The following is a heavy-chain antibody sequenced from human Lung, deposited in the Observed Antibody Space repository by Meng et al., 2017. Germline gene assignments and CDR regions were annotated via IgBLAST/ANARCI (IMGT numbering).Heavy chain of an antibody. CDR2: INRDGTKP. D-gene: IGHD1-1*01. V-gene: IGHV3-74*01. Sequence: EVKLVGSGGGLVRLGGSLRLSCAASGFTFTDHWMHWVRQGPGKGLVWVSRINRDGTKPTYADSVKGRFTISRDNAKNTLYLQMNNLRAEDTAFYYCTNDRLNHWGQGALVTVSS. J-gene: IGHJ1*01. CDR3: TNDRLNH. CDR1: GFTFTDHW.